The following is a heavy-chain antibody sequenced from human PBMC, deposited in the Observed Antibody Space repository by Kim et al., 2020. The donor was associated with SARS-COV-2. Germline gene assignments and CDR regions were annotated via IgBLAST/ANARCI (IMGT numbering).Heavy chain of an antibody. CDR1: GFTFSSYA. CDR3: AKSLEILLWFGESY. V-gene: IGHV3-23*01. Sequence: GGSLRLSCAASGFTFSSYAMSWVRQAPGKGLEWVSAISGSGGSTYYADSVKGRFTISRDNSKNTLYLQMNSLRAEVTAVYYCAKSLEILLWFGESYWGQGTLVTVSS. D-gene: IGHD3-10*01. CDR2: ISGSGGST. J-gene: IGHJ4*02.